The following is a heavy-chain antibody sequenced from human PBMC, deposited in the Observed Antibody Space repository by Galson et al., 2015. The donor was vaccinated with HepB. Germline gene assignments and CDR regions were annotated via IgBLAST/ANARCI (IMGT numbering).Heavy chain of an antibody. Sequence: PALVKPTQTLTLTCTFSGFSLRTSTMCVSWVRQPPGKALEWLARIDWDDDKYYNPSLKTRLTISKDTFKNQVVLTMTDMDPVDTATYYCARIQGVIPAAMGMDVWGRGTTVTVSS. CDR2: IDWDDDK. D-gene: IGHD2-2*01. V-gene: IGHV2-70*11. J-gene: IGHJ6*02. CDR1: GFSLRTSTMC. CDR3: ARIQGVIPAAMGMDV.